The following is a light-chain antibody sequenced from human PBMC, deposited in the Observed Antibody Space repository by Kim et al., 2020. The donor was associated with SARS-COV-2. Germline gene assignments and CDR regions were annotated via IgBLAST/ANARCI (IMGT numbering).Light chain of an antibody. V-gene: IGKV1-39*01. CDR3: QQSYSTPPQMYT. Sequence: DIQMTQSPSSLSASVGDRVTITCRASQSISSDLNWYQQKPGKAPKLLIYAASSLQSGVPSRFSGSGSGTDFTLTISSLQPEDFATYYCQQSYSTPPQMYTFGQGTKLEI. J-gene: IGKJ2*01. CDR2: AAS. CDR1: QSISSD.